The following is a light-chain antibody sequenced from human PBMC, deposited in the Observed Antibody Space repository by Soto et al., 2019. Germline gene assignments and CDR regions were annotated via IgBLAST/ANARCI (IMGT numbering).Light chain of an antibody. CDR1: QSISSW. CDR2: DAS. V-gene: IGKV1-5*01. Sequence: IDITQSPSTLSASVCDRVTLPCRASQSISSWLAWYQQKPGKAPKLLIYDASSLESGVPSRFSGSGSGTEFTLTISILQPDDFAPYYCQQLTSSPWTSGQGANVDI. CDR3: QQLTSSPWT. J-gene: IGKJ1*01.